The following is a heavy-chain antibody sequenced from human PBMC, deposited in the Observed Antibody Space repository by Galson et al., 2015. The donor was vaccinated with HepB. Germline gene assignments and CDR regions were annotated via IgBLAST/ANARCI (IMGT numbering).Heavy chain of an antibody. D-gene: IGHD6-19*01. CDR3: ARSDYNSGWYGLAY. CDR1: GFTVSSNY. V-gene: IGHV3-53*01. J-gene: IGHJ4*02. Sequence: SLRLSCAASGFTVSSNYMSWVRQAPGKGLEWVSLIYSGDNTYYADSVKGRFTISRDNSKNTLYLQMNSLRAEDTAVYYCARSDYNSGWYGLAYWGQGTLVTVSS. CDR2: IYSGDNT.